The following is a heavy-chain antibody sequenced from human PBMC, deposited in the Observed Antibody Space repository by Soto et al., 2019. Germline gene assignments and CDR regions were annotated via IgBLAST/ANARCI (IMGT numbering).Heavy chain of an antibody. CDR1: DYTFSTYG. V-gene: IGHV1-18*04. Sequence: ASVKVSFKVFDYTFSTYGVSWLRQAPGQGLEWMGWISGYNGKTNYAEKFQGRVTLTTVTSTSSAHMELRSLRSDDTAVYYCARPRLLAARKVPLEYWGTVTLVTFS. CDR2: ISGYNGKT. D-gene: IGHD3-3*01. J-gene: IGHJ4*02. CDR3: ARPRLLAARKVPLEY.